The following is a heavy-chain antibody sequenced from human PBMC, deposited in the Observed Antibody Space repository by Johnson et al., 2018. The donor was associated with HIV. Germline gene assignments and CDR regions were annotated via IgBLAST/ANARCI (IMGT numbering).Heavy chain of an antibody. CDR2: IKQDGSEK. D-gene: IGHD2-21*01. V-gene: IGHV3-7*05. Sequence: VQLVESGGGLVQPGGSLRLSSAASGFNFNSYWMTWVRQAPGKGLEGVANIKQDGSEKYYADSVKGRFTSSRDNAKNSLYLQMNSLRAEDTALYYCAIDCGGDCYSGSGAFDIWGQGTMVTVSS. CDR1: GFNFNSYW. J-gene: IGHJ3*02. CDR3: AIDCGGDCYSGSGAFDI.